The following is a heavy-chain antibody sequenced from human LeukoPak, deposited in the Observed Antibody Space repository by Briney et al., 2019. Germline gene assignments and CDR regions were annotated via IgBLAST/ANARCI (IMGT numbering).Heavy chain of an antibody. V-gene: IGHV3-21*06. CDR1: GFSFSFSN. Sequence: GGSLRLSCAASGFSFSFSNMNWVRQAPGKGLEWVSYISSTNGHTYYADSVNGRFTISRDNAKNSLFLQMNSLRAEDTAVYYCVRQMIRFWFDPWGQGTQVTVSS. J-gene: IGHJ5*02. D-gene: IGHD3-16*01. CDR3: VRQMIRFWFDP. CDR2: ISSTNGHT.